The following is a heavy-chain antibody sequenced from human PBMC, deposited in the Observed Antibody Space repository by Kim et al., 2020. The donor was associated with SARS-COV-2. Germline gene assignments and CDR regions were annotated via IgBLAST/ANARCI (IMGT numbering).Heavy chain of an antibody. Sequence: YAQKLQGRVTMTTDTSTSTAYMELRSLRSDDTAVYYCARDYGDYELGWDYWGQGTLVTVSS. CDR3: ARDYGDYELGWDY. V-gene: IGHV1-18*01. D-gene: IGHD4-17*01. J-gene: IGHJ4*02.